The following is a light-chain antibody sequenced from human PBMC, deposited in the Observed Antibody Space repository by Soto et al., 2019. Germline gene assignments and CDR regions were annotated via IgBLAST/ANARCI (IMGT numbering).Light chain of an antibody. J-gene: IGKJ4*01. Sequence: DIQMTQSPSSLSASVGDRVTITCRASQSITTYLNWYQQKPGKAPKLVIYAASSLQSGVPSRFSGSGSGTDFTLTINSLQPEDFATFYCQQSYSTPNTFGGGTKVDIK. CDR1: QSITTY. CDR3: QQSYSTPNT. CDR2: AAS. V-gene: IGKV1-39*01.